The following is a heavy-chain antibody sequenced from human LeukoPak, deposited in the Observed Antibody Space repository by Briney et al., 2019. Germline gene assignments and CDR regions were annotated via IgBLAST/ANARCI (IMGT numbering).Heavy chain of an antibody. D-gene: IGHD2-21*02. CDR3: ARGGHDFNPFYW. J-gene: IGHJ4*02. V-gene: IGHV3-23*01. Sequence: GGSLRLSCAASGFTFSTYAMGWVRQAPGKVLEWVSSIKGGGGDPFYADSVKGRFPISRDNSKNPLFLQLNSLRAEDSAVYSCARGGHDFNPFYWWGQGILVTVSS. CDR2: IKGGGGDP. CDR1: GFTFSTYA.